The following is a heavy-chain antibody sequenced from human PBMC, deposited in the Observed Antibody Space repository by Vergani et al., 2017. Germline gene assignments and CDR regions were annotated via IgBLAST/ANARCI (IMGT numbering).Heavy chain of an antibody. CDR3: ARGDSSGYPDY. D-gene: IGHD3-22*01. J-gene: IGHJ4*02. CDR2: IWYDGSNK. CDR1: GFTFSSYG. V-gene: IGHV3-33*01. Sequence: QVQLVESGGGVVQPGRSLRLSCAASGFTFSSYGMHWVRQAPGKGLEWVAVIWYDGSNKYYADSVKGRFTISRDNSKNTLYLQMNSLRAEDTAVYYCARGDSSGYPDYWGQGTLVTMSS.